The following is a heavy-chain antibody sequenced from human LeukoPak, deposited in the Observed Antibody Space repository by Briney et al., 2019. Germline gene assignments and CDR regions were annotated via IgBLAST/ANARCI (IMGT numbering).Heavy chain of an antibody. V-gene: IGHV1-46*01. J-gene: IGHJ4*02. D-gene: IGHD6-13*01. CDR2: INPSGGST. CDR1: GYTLTSYY. CDR3: ARDSSTSGTDY. Sequence: ASVKVSCKASGYTLTSYYMHWVRQAPGQGLEWMGIINPSGGSTSYAQKLQGRVTMTTDTSTSTAYMELRSLRSDDTAVYYCARDSSTSGTDYWGQGTLVTVSS.